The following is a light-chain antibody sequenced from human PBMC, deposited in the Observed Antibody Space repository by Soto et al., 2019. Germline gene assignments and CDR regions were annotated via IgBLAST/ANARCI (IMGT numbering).Light chain of an antibody. CDR2: DAS. J-gene: IGKJ1*01. Sequence: EIVLTQSPATLSLSPGERATLSCRASQSISSSLAWYQQKPGQAPRLLIYDASTRATGFPARFSGSGSGTDFTLTTGSREPEDFAVYYCQQRSEWPRTFGQGTKVEIK. CDR3: QQRSEWPRT. V-gene: IGKV3-11*01. CDR1: QSISSS.